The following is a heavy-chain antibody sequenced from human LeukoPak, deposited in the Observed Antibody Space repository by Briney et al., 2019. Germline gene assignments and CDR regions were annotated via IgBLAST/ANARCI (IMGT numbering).Heavy chain of an antibody. CDR3: ARGNYYDFWSGRTYFDY. J-gene: IGHJ4*02. CDR1: GYSISSGYY. Sequence: SETLSLTCTVSGYSISSGYYWGWIRQPPVKGLEWIGSIYHSGSTYYNPSLKSRVTISVDTSKNQFSLKLSSVTAADTAVYYCARGNYYDFWSGRTYFDYWGQGTLVTVSS. CDR2: IYHSGST. V-gene: IGHV4-38-2*02. D-gene: IGHD3-3*01.